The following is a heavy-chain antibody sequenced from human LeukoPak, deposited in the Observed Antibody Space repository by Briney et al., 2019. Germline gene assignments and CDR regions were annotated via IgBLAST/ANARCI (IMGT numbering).Heavy chain of an antibody. V-gene: IGHV3-30*18. CDR3: ANVGLLVGATVGH. J-gene: IGHJ4*02. CDR1: GFTFSRYG. CDR2: ISNDGSNK. Sequence: GGSLRLSCAASGFTFSRYGMHWVRQAPDKGLEWVTSISNDGSNKYYADSVKGRFTISRDNSKNTLYLQMNSLRAEDTAIYHCANVGLLVGATVGHWGQGTLVTVSS. D-gene: IGHD1-26*01.